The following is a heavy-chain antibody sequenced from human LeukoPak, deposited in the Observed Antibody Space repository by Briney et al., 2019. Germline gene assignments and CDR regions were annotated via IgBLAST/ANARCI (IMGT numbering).Heavy chain of an antibody. D-gene: IGHD6-13*01. CDR3: ARLKGPYSSSLEY. CDR1: GYSFITYW. CDR2: IYPGDSDT. J-gene: IGHJ4*02. Sequence: GESLKISCKGSGYSFITYWIAWVRQMPGKGLEWMGIIYPGDSDTRYSPSFQGQVTVSADKSISTAYLQWSSLKASDTAMYYCARLKGPYSSSLEYWGQGTLVTVSS. V-gene: IGHV5-51*01.